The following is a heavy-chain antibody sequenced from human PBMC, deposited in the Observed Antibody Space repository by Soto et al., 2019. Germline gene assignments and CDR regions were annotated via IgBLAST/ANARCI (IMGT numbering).Heavy chain of an antibody. CDR1: GFTFSSYA. J-gene: IGHJ4*02. CDR2: ISYDGSNK. Sequence: GGSLRLSCAASGFTFSSYAMHWVRQAPGKGLEWVAVISYDGSNKYYADSVKGRFTISRDNSKNTLYLQMNSLRAEDTAVYYCARDGGAAGRVHYFDYWGQGTLVTVSS. V-gene: IGHV3-30-3*01. CDR3: ARDGGAAGRVHYFDY. D-gene: IGHD6-13*01.